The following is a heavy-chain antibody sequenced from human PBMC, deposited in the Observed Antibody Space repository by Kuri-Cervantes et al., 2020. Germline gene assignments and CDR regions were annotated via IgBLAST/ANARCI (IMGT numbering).Heavy chain of an antibody. CDR1: GFTFSSYA. Sequence: GGSLRLSCAASGFTFSSYAMHWVRQAPGKGLEWVAVISYDGSNKYYADSVKGRFTISRDNSKNTLYLQMNSLRAEDTALYYCARHDWFESWGQGTRVTVSS. J-gene: IGHJ5*01. CDR2: ISYDGSNK. CDR3: ARHDWFES. V-gene: IGHV3-30*04.